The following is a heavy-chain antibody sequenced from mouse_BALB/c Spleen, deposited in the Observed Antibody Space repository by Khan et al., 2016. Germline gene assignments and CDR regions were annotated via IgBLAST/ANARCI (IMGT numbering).Heavy chain of an antibody. Sequence: VQLQESGAELMKPGASVKISCKATDYTFSSSWIEWVKQRPGHGLEWIGVILPGSGSTNYNEQFKVKATFTADTSSNTAYMQLSSLTSEDSVVCYCACGRARTYFVVWGAGTTATVSS. V-gene: IGHV1-9*01. J-gene: IGHJ1*01. CDR2: ILPGSGST. CDR1: DYTFSSSW. D-gene: IGHD3-1*01. CDR3: ACGRARTYFVV.